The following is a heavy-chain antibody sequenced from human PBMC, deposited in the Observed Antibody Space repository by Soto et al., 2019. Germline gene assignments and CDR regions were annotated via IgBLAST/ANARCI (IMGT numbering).Heavy chain of an antibody. Sequence: ASVKVSCKASGYTFTGYYMHWVRQAPGQGLEWMGWINPNSGGTNYAQKFQGRVTMTRDTSISTAYMELSRLRSDDTAVYYCAIDRYYDSSGYYLFDYWGRGTLVIVSS. CDR1: GYTFTGYY. D-gene: IGHD3-22*01. CDR2: INPNSGGT. CDR3: AIDRYYDSSGYYLFDY. V-gene: IGHV1-2*02. J-gene: IGHJ4*02.